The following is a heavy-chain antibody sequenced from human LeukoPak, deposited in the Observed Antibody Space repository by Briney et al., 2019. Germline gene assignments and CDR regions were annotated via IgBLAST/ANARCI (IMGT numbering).Heavy chain of an antibody. CDR1: GYTFTSYD. V-gene: IGHV1-8*01. CDR3: ARGLTMVRGVIVGRPLNY. CDR2: MNPNSGNT. J-gene: IGHJ4*02. D-gene: IGHD3-10*01. Sequence: ASVKVSCKASGYTFTSYDINWVRQATGQGLEWMGWMNPNSGNTGYAQKFQGRVTKTRNTSISTAYMELSSLRSEDTAVYYCARGLTMVRGVIVGRPLNYWGQGTLVTVSS.